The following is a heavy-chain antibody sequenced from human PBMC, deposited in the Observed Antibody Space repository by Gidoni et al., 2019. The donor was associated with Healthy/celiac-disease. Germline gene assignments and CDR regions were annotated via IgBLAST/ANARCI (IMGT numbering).Heavy chain of an antibody. CDR2: INHSGST. CDR3: ARTGSQLEGNY. V-gene: IGHV4-34*01. Sequence: QVQLQQWGAGLLKPSETLSLTCAVYGGSFSGYYWSWIRQPPGKGLEWIGEINHSGSTNSNPSLKSRVTISVDTSKNQFSLKLSSVTAADTAVYYCARTGSQLEGNYWGQGTLVTVSS. J-gene: IGHJ4*02. D-gene: IGHD1-1*01. CDR1: GGSFSGYY.